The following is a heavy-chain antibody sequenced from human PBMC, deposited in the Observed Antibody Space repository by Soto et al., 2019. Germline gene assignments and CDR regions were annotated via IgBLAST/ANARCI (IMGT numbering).Heavy chain of an antibody. D-gene: IGHD1-26*01. CDR2: ISYDGSNK. Sequence: QVQLVESGGGVVQPGRSLRLSCAASGFTFSSYAMHWVRQAPGKGLEWVAVISYDGSNKYYADSVKGRFTISRDNSKNTLYLQMNSLRAEDTAVYYCARGRSGSYGGYFDYWGQGTLVTVSS. J-gene: IGHJ4*02. CDR3: ARGRSGSYGGYFDY. CDR1: GFTFSSYA. V-gene: IGHV3-30-3*01.